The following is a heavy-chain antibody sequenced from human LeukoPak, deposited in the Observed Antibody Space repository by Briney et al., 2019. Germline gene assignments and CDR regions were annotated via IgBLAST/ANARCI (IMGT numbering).Heavy chain of an antibody. Sequence: SGGSLRLSCAASGFTFSSYSMNWVRQAPGKGLEWVSAISGSGGSTYYADSVKGRFTISRDNSKNTLYLQMNSLRAEDTAVYYCAKDDGMGYCSSTSCYRGPFDYWGQGTLVTVSS. CDR2: ISGSGGST. V-gene: IGHV3-23*01. CDR3: AKDDGMGYCSSTSCYRGPFDY. J-gene: IGHJ4*02. CDR1: GFTFSSYS. D-gene: IGHD2-2*02.